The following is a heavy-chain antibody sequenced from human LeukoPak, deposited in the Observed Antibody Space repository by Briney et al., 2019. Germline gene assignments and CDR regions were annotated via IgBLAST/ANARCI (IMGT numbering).Heavy chain of an antibody. CDR3: ARYNSAWKTDDY. V-gene: IGHV3-7*03. CDR1: GXTFNXYW. Sequence: AASGXTFNXYWMTWVRQAPGKGLEWVADIKQDGSDKYYAGSVKGRFTISRDNAKNSLYLQMNSLRAEDTAVYFCARYNSAWKTDDYWGQGTLVTVSS. D-gene: IGHD6-19*01. CDR2: IKQDGSDK. J-gene: IGHJ4*02.